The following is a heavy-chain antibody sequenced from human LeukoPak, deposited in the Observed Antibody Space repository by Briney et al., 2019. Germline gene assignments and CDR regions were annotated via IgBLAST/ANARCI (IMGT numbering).Heavy chain of an antibody. J-gene: IGHJ6*03. Sequence: MASETLSLTCAVYGGSFSGYYWSWIRQPPGKGLEWIGEINHSGSTNYNPSLKSRVTISVDTSKNQFSLKLSSVTAADTAVYYCARKRLGSQRGYGSGSYYWTSGYMDVWGKGSTVTISS. V-gene: IGHV4-34*01. CDR1: GGSFSGYY. CDR3: ARKRLGSQRGYGSGSYYWTSGYMDV. D-gene: IGHD3-10*01. CDR2: INHSGST.